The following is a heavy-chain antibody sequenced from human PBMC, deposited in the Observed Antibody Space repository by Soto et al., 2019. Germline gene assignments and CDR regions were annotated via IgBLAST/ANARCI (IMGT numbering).Heavy chain of an antibody. V-gene: IGHV4-34*01. Sequence: PSETLSLTCAVYGGSFSGYYWSWIRQPPGKGLEWIGEINHSGSTNYNPSLKSRVTISVDTSKNQFSLKLSSVTAADTAVYYCARGARGMDGGYYGMDVWGQGTTVTVS. D-gene: IGHD6-13*01. CDR1: GGSFSGYY. CDR2: INHSGST. J-gene: IGHJ6*02. CDR3: ARGARGMDGGYYGMDV.